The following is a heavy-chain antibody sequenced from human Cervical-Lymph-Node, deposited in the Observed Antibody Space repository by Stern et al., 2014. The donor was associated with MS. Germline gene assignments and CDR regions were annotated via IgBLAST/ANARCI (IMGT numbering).Heavy chain of an antibody. CDR2: FDPEDEEI. Sequence: QDQLVQSGAEVKKPGASMKVSCKVSGFPLSKLSMHWVRQAPGKGLEWMGGFDPEDEEIVYAQKFQGRVTLTEDTSTDTAYMELSGLRSEDTAVYYCASGRSHDSWLQRWGQGTLVTVSS. V-gene: IGHV1-24*01. CDR1: GFPLSKLS. J-gene: IGHJ4*02. CDR3: ASGRSHDSWLQR. D-gene: IGHD3-3*01.